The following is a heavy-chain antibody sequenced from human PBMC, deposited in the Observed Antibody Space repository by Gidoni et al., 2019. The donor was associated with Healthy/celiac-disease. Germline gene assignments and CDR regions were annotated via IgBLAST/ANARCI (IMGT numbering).Heavy chain of an antibody. V-gene: IGHV1-18*01. J-gene: IGHJ4*02. Sequence: QVQLVQSGAEVKKPGASVKVYCKASGSTFTSYGIMWVRQAPGQGLEWMGWISAYNGNTNYAQKLQGRVTMTTDTSTSTAYMELRSLRSDDTAVYYCARDGAWLVVAATDRPFFDYWGQGTLVTVSS. CDR3: ARDGAWLVVAATDRPFFDY. CDR2: ISAYNGNT. D-gene: IGHD2-15*01. CDR1: GSTFTSYG.